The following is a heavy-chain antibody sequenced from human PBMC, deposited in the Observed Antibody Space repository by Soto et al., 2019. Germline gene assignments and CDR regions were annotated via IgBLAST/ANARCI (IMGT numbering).Heavy chain of an antibody. D-gene: IGHD6-19*01. CDR2: ISNNGINK. Sequence: QVQLVESGGGVVQPGRSLRLSCAASGFTFSSYTMYWVREGPGKGLEWVAGISNNGINKDYADSVKGRFIVSRDNSKNTLNLQINSLRRDDSAIYDCAREWSIAVGAPGYWGQGTLVTVSS. CDR3: AREWSIAVGAPGY. J-gene: IGHJ4*02. V-gene: IGHV3-30-3*01. CDR1: GFTFSSYT.